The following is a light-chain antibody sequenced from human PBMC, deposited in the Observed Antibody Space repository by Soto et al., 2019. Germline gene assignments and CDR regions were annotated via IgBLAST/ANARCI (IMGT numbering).Light chain of an antibody. J-gene: IGKJ2*01. CDR1: QSIGTS. V-gene: IGKV1-39*01. CDR3: QQSYSTLYT. Sequence: DIQMTQSPSSLSASIGDRVTITCRASQSIGTSLSWHQQKSGRAPKLLIHAASTLQSGVPSRFSGSGSRTDFTLTISSLQPDDVAVYYCQQSYSTLYTFGQGTNLEIK. CDR2: AAS.